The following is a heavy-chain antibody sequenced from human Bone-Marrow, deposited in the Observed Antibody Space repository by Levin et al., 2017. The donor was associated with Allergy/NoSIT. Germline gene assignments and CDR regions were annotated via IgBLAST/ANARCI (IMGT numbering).Heavy chain of an antibody. V-gene: IGHV1-8*01. CDR3: ARARGATDFDY. J-gene: IGHJ4*02. Sequence: ASVKVSCKTSGHTFSTYDINWVRQATGRGLEWMGWLNFNSGNTGYAQRFQGRVTMTRDTSMGTVYMELNTLTSEDTAVYYCARARGATDFDYWGQGTLVTVSS. CDR2: LNFNSGNT. CDR1: GHTFSTYD. D-gene: IGHD1-26*01.